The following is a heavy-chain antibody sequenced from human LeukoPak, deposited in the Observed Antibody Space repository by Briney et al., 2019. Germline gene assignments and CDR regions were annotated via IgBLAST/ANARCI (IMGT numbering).Heavy chain of an antibody. Sequence: PGGSLRLSCAASGFTFSSYAMSWVRQAPGKGLEWVSAISGSGGSTYYADSVKGRFTISRDNSKNTLYLQMNSLRAEDTAVYYCAKDVRITMIVVVITTLFDYWGQGTLVTVSS. CDR1: GFTFSSYA. D-gene: IGHD3-22*01. CDR2: ISGSGGST. J-gene: IGHJ4*02. CDR3: AKDVRITMIVVVITTLFDY. V-gene: IGHV3-23*01.